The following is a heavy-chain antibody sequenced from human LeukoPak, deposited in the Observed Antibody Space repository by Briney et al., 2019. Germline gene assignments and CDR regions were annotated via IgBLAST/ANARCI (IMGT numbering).Heavy chain of an antibody. CDR3: VRDSYYAFDI. CDR2: IWNSRSEK. CDR1: GFTFRSYA. V-gene: IGHV3-33*08. J-gene: IGHJ3*02. D-gene: IGHD2-8*01. Sequence: PGRSLRLSCAASGFTFRSYAMHWVRQAPGKGLEWVAVIWNSRSEKHYVDSVKGRFTISRDNAKSSLFLHMNSLRAEDTAIYYCVRDSYYAFDIWGQGTVVAVSS.